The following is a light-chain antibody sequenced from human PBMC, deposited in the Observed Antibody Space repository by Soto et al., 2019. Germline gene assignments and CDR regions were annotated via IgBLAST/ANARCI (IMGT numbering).Light chain of an antibody. J-gene: IGLJ2*01. CDR1: SSDVGSYNL. CDR3: CSYAGSSTYVI. CDR2: EVN. V-gene: IGLV2-23*02. Sequence: QSVLTQPASVSGSPGQSITISCTGTSSDVGSYNLVSWYQQHPGKAPKFMIYEVNKRPSGVSNRFSDSKSGNTASLTISGLQAEDEADYYCCSYAGSSTYVIFGGGTKVTVL.